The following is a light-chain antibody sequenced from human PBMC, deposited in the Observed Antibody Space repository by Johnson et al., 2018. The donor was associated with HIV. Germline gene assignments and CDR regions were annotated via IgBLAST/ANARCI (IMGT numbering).Light chain of an antibody. V-gene: IGLV1-51*01. J-gene: IGLJ1*01. CDR1: SSNIGNNY. CDR2: DNN. Sequence: QSVLTQPPSVSAAPGQKVTISCSGSSSNIGNNYVSWYQQLPGTAPKLLIYDNNKRPSGIPDRFSASKSGPSATLATTALQTGDEADYYYGTWASSLRGVFGTGTKVTVL. CDR3: GTWASSLRGV.